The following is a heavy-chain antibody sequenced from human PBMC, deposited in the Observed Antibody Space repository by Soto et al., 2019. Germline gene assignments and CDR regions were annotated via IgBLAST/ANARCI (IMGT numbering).Heavy chain of an antibody. V-gene: IGHV1-18*04. CDR2: VSPYNGNA. CDR3: ARGGSGWYPFDY. J-gene: IGHJ4*02. D-gene: IGHD6-19*01. CDR1: GYTFSNYA. Sequence: ASVKVSCKTSGYTFSNYAISWVRQAPGQGLEWMGWVSPYNGNANYTEKFQGRVSMTTDTSTTTAYMELTSLSDGDTAVYYCARGGSGWYPFDYWGQGTLVTVSS.